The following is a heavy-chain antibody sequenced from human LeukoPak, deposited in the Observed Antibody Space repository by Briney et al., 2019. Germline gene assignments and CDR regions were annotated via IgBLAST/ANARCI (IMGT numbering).Heavy chain of an antibody. CDR1: EFTFDDYV. J-gene: IGHJ6*02. Sequence: SLRLSCGVSEFTFDDYVIHWVRQGPGKGLEWVAAMNWTSGSIAYADSVKGRFNIFRDNAQSSLYLQMNSLRAEDTAFYFCARSSGSYDGYYGVEVWGQGTTVIVSS. CDR2: MNWTSGSI. CDR3: ARSSGSYDGYYGVEV. D-gene: IGHD6-19*01. V-gene: IGHV3-9*01.